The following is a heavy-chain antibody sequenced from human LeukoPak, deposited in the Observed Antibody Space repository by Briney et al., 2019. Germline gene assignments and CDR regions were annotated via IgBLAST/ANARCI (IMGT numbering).Heavy chain of an antibody. CDR1: GYTFSAYY. CDR2: INPINGGI. V-gene: IGHV1-2*02. J-gene: IGHJ4*02. D-gene: IGHD1-26*01. Sequence: ASVKVSCKTSGYTFSAYYIHWMRQAPGQGFEWMGWINPINGGIRVAQKFQGRVTMTRDTSMNTVYVELSGLLTDDTAVYFCARGPSDASFDYWGQETLVTVSS. CDR3: ARGPSDASFDY.